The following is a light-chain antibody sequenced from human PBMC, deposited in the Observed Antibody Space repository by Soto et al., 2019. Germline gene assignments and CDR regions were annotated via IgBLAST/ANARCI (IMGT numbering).Light chain of an antibody. V-gene: IGKV1-39*01. CDR2: AAS. CDR3: QQSYNTPRT. CDR1: QSISSD. J-gene: IGKJ1*01. Sequence: DLQMTQSPSSLSASVGGRVTITCRASQSISSDLNWYQQKPGKAPKLLIYAASILESGVPSRFSGSGSGTEFTLTISSLQPEDFAAFYCQQSYNTPRTFGQGTRVEIK.